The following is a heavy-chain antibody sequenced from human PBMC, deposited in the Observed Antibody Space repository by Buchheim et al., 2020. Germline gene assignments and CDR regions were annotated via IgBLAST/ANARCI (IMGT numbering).Heavy chain of an antibody. CDR2: VNPSDGGT. CDR1: GYTFTSSF. D-gene: IGHD1-26*01. V-gene: IGHV1-46*01. J-gene: IGHJ4*02. Sequence: RQPGASVKVSCWTSGYTFTSSFMHWVRQAPGQGLEWMGLVNPSDGGTSYAQNFQGRVTMTRDKSTGTVYMEMSSLRSEDSAGVYCGREVTVGRLYFDNWGQGTL. CDR3: GREVTVGRLYFDN.